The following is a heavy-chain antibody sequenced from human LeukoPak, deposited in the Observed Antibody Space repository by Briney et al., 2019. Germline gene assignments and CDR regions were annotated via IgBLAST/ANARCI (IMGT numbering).Heavy chain of an antibody. Sequence: GGSLRLSCEASGFAFSSDAMNWLRQAPGKGLEWVSAISGSGSSPYYADSVKGRFTVSRDNTKNTLYLQMSSLRVEDTALYYCAKGRLWGRGGYHYYYMDVWGKGTAVTISS. CDR1: GFAFSSDA. V-gene: IGHV3-23*01. D-gene: IGHD3-16*01. CDR2: ISGSGSSP. CDR3: AKGRLWGRGGYHYYYMDV. J-gene: IGHJ6*03.